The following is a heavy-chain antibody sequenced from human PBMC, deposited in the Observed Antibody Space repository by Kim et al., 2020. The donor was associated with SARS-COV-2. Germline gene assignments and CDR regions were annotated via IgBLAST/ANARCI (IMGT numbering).Heavy chain of an antibody. Sequence: ASVKVSCKASGYTFTSYYMHWVRQAPGQGLEWMGIINPSGGSTSYAQKFQGRVTMTRDTSTSTVYLELSSLRSEESAVYYCAVDGIAARPLDYWGHGTLV. V-gene: IGHV1-46*01. D-gene: IGHD6-6*01. CDR2: INPSGGST. CDR1: GYTFTSYY. J-gene: IGHJ4*01. CDR3: AVDGIAARPLDY.